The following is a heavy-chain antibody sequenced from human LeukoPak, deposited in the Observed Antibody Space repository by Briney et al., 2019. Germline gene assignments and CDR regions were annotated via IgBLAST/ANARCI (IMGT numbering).Heavy chain of an antibody. CDR3: ARGLEKEYSSSSGHPMGGPGYYYYYMDV. CDR1: GGTFSSYA. D-gene: IGHD6-6*01. J-gene: IGHJ6*03. CDR2: IIPIFGTA. Sequence: ASVKVSCKASGGTFSSYAISGVRQAPGQGLEWMGGIIPIFGTANYAQKFQGRVTITTDESTSTAYMELSSLRSEDTAVYYCARGLEKEYSSSSGHPMGGPGYYYYYMDVWGKGTTVTVSS. V-gene: IGHV1-69*05.